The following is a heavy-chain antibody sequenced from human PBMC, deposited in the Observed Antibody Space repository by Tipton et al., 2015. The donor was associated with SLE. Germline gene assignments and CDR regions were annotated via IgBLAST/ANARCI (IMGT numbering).Heavy chain of an antibody. CDR2: IYYSGSTNYSGST. Sequence: LRLSCAVYGGSFSGYYWSWIRQPPGKGLEWIGYIYYSGSTNYSGSTNYNPSLKSRVTISLDTSKSQFSLKLSSVTAADTAVYYCARRRYSSSSRPHWYFDLWGRGTLVTVSS. V-gene: IGHV4-59*08. CDR1: GGSFSGYY. D-gene: IGHD6-6*01. CDR3: ARRRYSSSSRPHWYFDL. J-gene: IGHJ2*01.